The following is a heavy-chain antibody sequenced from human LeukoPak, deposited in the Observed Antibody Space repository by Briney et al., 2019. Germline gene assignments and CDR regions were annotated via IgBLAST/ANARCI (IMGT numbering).Heavy chain of an antibody. Sequence: SETLSLTCSVSGVSISSGSNYWGWIRQPPGKTLEWIGSIYSSGSTYYNSSLKSRVIILIDTSKNHFSLTLSSVTAADTAVYYCARVNEGSGTDYYYYYMDVWGKGTTVTVSS. D-gene: IGHD3-10*01. CDR2: IYSSGST. CDR3: ARVNEGSGTDYYYYYMDV. J-gene: IGHJ6*03. V-gene: IGHV4-39*07. CDR1: GVSISSGSNY.